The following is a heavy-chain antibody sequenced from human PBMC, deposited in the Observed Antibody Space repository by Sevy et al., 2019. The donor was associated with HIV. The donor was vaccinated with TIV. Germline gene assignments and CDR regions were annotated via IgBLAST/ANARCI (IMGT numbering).Heavy chain of an antibody. CDR3: ARKRPAYFDY. J-gene: IGHJ4*02. Sequence: GGSLRLSCAVSGFTFSFYWMTWVRQAPGKGLEWVANINQDGSETYYVDSVKGRFTISRDNAKNSLYLQMDSLRAEDTAVYYCARKRPAYFDYWGQGTQVTVSS. D-gene: IGHD2-21*01. V-gene: IGHV3-7*03. CDR1: GFTFSFYW. CDR2: INQDGSET.